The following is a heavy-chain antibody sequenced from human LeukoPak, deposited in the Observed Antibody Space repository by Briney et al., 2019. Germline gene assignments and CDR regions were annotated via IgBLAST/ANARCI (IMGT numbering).Heavy chain of an antibody. J-gene: IGHJ4*02. CDR3: ARDSSIDYGSGFVYDY. CDR1: GGSISSSSYH. Sequence: PSETLSLTCTVSGGSISSSSYHWGWIRQPPGKGLEWIGSIYFSGSTYYNPSLKSRVTISVDTSKNQFSLKLSSVTAADTAVYYCARDSSIDYGSGFVYDYWGQGTLVTVSS. V-gene: IGHV4-39*07. D-gene: IGHD3-10*01. CDR2: IYFSGST.